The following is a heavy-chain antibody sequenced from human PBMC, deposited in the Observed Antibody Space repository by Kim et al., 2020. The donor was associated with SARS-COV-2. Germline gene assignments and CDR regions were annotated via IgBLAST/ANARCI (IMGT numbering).Heavy chain of an antibody. D-gene: IGHD6-25*01. CDR3: ATAGGYFDS. CDR2: IIPILGIA. CDR1: GGTFSRDT. J-gene: IGHJ4*03. Sequence: SVKVSCKTPGGTFSRDTIPWVRQAPGQGLEWVGRIIPILGIANFAQKFQGRVTIIADKSTNTAYLELASLRSEDTAVYYCATAGGYFDSWGQGTLVTVSS. V-gene: IGHV1-69*02.